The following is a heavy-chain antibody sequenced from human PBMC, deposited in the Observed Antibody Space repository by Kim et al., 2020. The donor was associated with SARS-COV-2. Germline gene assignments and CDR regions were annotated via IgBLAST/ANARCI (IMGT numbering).Heavy chain of an antibody. D-gene: IGHD3-10*01. CDR3: ASSMALCFGELG. J-gene: IGHJ4*02. Sequence: SYADSVKGGYTISRDNAKITLSLQMNCLRAEDTAVYYCASSMALCFGELGWGQGTLVTVSS. V-gene: IGHV3-74*01.